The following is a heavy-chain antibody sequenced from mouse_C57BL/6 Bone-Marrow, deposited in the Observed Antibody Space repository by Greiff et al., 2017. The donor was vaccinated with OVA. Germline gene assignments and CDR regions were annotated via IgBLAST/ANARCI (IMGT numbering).Heavy chain of an antibody. CDR3: ARDVCYYFDY. V-gene: IGHV1-55*01. J-gene: IGHJ2*01. CDR2: IYPGSGST. Sequence: QVHVKQPGAELVKPGASVKMSCKASGYTFTSYWITWVKQRPGQGLEWIGDIYPGSGSTNYNEKFKSKATLTVDTSSSTAYMQLSSLTSEDSAVYYCARDVCYYFDYWGQGTTLTVSS. CDR1: GYTFTSYW.